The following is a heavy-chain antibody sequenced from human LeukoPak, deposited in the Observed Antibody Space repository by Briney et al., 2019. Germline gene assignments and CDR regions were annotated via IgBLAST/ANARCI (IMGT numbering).Heavy chain of an antibody. CDR1: GGSISSGGYS. CDR3: ARAARPAGRVYYFDY. D-gene: IGHD6-6*01. CDR2: IYYSGST. J-gene: IGHJ4*02. V-gene: IGHV4-30-4*07. Sequence: PSQTLSLTCAVSGGSISSGGYSWSWIRQPPGKGLEWIGYIYYSGSTYYNPSLKSRVTISVDTSKNQFSLKLSSVTAADTAVYYCARAARPAGRVYYFDYWGQGTLVTVSS.